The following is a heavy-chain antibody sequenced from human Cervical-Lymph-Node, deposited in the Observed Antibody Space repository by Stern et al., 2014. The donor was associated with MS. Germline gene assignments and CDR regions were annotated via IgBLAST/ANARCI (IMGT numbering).Heavy chain of an antibody. Sequence: VQLGQSGAEVKKPGSSMKVSCKASTDTFSNIDISWVRQAPGQGLEWLGGIITFFGTANHARKVQDRLRITADVSTSTVTMELSSLRSEDTAVYYCVRDQAGVAVYWGQGSLVTVSS. J-gene: IGHJ4*02. CDR3: VRDQAGVAVY. V-gene: IGHV1-69*01. D-gene: IGHD6-19*01. CDR2: IITFFGTA. CDR1: TDTFSNID.